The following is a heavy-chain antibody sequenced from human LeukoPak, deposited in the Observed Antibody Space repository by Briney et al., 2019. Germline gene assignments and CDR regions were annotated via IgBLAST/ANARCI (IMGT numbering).Heavy chain of an antibody. D-gene: IGHD3-10*01. CDR1: GFSFSAYS. CDR3: ARDGDGSGSYYNPTNYYGMDV. J-gene: IGHJ6*02. Sequence: GGSLRLSCAASGFSFSAYSMNWVRQAPGKGLEWVSVIYSGGRTYYAESAKGRFTISRDNSKNTVYLQMSSLRAEDTAVYYCARDGDGSGSYYNPTNYYGMDVWGQGTTVTVSS. CDR2: IYSGGRT. V-gene: IGHV3-53*01.